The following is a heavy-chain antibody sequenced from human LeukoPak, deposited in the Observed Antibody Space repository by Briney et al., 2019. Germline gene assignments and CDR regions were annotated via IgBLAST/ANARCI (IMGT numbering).Heavy chain of an antibody. CDR2: INHSGST. V-gene: IGHV4-34*01. D-gene: IGHD3-16*01. CDR3: ANIDDWVWFDP. J-gene: IGHJ5*02. CDR1: GGAFSGYY. Sequence: GTLSLTCAVYGGAFSGYYWSWVRQPPGKGLEGIGEINHSGSTNYNASLKSRVTISVDTSQHHLSLNLRHVTAADTAVYYCANIDDWVWFDPWGQGTLVTVSS.